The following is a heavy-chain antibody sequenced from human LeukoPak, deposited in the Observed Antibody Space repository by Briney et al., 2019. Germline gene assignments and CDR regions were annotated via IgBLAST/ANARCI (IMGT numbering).Heavy chain of an antibody. D-gene: IGHD5-18*01. J-gene: IGHJ5*02. CDR3: ARDQNSRGYSYGP. V-gene: IGHV3-48*03. CDR2: ISSSGSTI. Sequence: GGSLRPSCAASGFTFSSYEMNWVRQAPGKGLEWVSYISSSGSTIYYADSVKGRFTISRDNAKNSLYLQMNSLRAEDTAVYYCARDQNSRGYSYGPWGQGTLVTVSS. CDR1: GFTFSSYE.